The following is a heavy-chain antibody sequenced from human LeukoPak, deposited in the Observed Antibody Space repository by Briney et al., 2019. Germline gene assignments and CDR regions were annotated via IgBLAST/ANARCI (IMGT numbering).Heavy chain of an antibody. D-gene: IGHD4-11*01. CDR1: GGSISSHY. CDR2: IYYSGST. Sequence: SETLSLTCTVSGGSISSHYWSWIRQPPGKGLEWIGYIYYSGSTNYNPSLKSRVTISVDTSKNQFSLKLSSVTAADTAVYYCARAAGVTTVRGGQERKNWFDPWGQGTLVTVSS. CDR3: ARAAGVTTVRGGQERKNWFDP. V-gene: IGHV4-59*11. J-gene: IGHJ5*02.